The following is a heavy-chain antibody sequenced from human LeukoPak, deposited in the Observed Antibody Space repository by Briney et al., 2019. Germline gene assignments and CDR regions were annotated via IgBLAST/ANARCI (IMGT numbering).Heavy chain of an antibody. D-gene: IGHD1-1*01. J-gene: IGHJ4*02. CDR1: GYTFNTYN. CDR2: INAGNGNT. Sequence: GASVKVSCKASGYTFNTYNINWVRQAPGQGLEWMGWINAGNGNTKYSQEFQGRVTITRDTSASTAYMELSSLRSEDMAVYYCARVGDDEGFDYWGQGTLVTVSS. CDR3: ARVGDDEGFDY. V-gene: IGHV1-3*03.